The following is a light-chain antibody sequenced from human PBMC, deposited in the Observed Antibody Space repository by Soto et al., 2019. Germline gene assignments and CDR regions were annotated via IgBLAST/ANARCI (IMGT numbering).Light chain of an antibody. CDR3: SSYAGSNNYVV. CDR2: EVT. Sequence: QPVLAQPPSASGSPGQSVTISCTGTSSDVGGYNYVSWYQQRPGKAPKLLIFEVTKRSSGVPGRFSGSKSGNTASLTVSGLQADDEADYYCSSYAGSNNYVVFGGGTQLTVL. V-gene: IGLV2-8*01. CDR1: SSDVGGYNY. J-gene: IGLJ2*01.